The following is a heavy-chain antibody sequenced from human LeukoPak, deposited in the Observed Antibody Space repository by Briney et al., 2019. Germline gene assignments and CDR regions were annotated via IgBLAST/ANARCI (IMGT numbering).Heavy chain of an antibody. Sequence: PGGSLRLSCAASGFTFSSYSMNWVRQAPGKGLEWVSSISSSSSYIYYADSVKGRFTISRDNAMNSLYLQMNSLRAEDTAVYYCARDGGYNWGYDYWGQGTLVTVSS. CDR2: ISSSSSYI. J-gene: IGHJ4*02. V-gene: IGHV3-21*01. CDR1: GFTFSSYS. CDR3: ARDGGYNWGYDY. D-gene: IGHD5-24*01.